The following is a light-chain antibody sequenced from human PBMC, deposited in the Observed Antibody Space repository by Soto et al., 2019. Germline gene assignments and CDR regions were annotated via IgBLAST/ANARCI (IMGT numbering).Light chain of an antibody. CDR3: QTWGTVV. J-gene: IGLJ2*01. CDR2: LNSDGSH. CDR1: SGHSSYA. V-gene: IGLV4-69*01. Sequence: QLVLTQSPSASASLGASVKLTCTLSSGHSSYAIAWHQQQPEKGPRNLMKLNSDGSHSKGDGIPDRFSGSSSGAERYLTISSLQSEDEADYYCQTWGTVVFGGGTKVTVL.